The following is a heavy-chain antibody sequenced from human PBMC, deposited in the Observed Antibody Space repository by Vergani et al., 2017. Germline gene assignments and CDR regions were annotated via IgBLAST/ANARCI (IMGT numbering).Heavy chain of an antibody. CDR1: EYSFGNYW. D-gene: IGHD5-12*01. CDR3: ARPTTYTDS. CDR2: IYPADSDT. Sequence: EVALVQSGPEMRKPGESLTISCKGSEYSFGNYWIGWVRQMPGKGLEWMGIIYPADSDTRYSPSFQGQLTISADKSISTAFLQSDSLKASDTALYYCARPTTYTDSWGQGTLVTVSS. J-gene: IGHJ4*02. V-gene: IGHV5-51*03.